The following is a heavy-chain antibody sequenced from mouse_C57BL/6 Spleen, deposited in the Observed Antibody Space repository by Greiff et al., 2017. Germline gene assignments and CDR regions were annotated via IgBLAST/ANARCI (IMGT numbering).Heavy chain of an antibody. CDR1: GYSFTGYY. CDR2: INPSTGGT. CDR3: ARRDYYGSTSFFDY. J-gene: IGHJ2*01. V-gene: IGHV1-42*01. Sequence: EVQVVESGPELVKPGASVKISCKASGYSFTGYYMNWVKQSPEKSLEWIGEINPSTGGTTYNQKFKAKATLTVDKSSSTAYMQLKSLTSEDSAVYYCARRDYYGSTSFFDYWGQGTTLTVSS. D-gene: IGHD1-1*01.